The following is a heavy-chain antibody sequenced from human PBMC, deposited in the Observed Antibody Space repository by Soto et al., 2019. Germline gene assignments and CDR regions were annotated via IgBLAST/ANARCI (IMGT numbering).Heavy chain of an antibody. V-gene: IGHV3-23*01. Sequence: EVQLLESGGCLVQTGGSLRLSCAASGFTFSTYAMSWVRQAPGKGLEWVSAISGSGGSTYYADPVKGRFTISRDNSKNTLYSQMNSLRGEDTAVYYCAKGRFWFGELSGYSWGQGTLVTVSS. CDR2: ISGSGGST. CDR3: AKGRFWFGELSGYS. D-gene: IGHD3-10*01. J-gene: IGHJ4*02. CDR1: GFTFSTYA.